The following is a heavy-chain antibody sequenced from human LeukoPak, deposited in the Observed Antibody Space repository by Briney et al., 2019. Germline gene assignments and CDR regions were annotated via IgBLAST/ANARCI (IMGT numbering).Heavy chain of an antibody. Sequence: SETLSLTCAVYGGSFSGYYWSWNRQPPGKGLEWIGEINHSGSTNYNPSLKSRVTISVDTSKNQFSLKLSSVTAADTAVYYCARVGRYYDSSGPYDAFDIWGQGTMVTVSS. D-gene: IGHD3-22*01. CDR1: GGSFSGYY. V-gene: IGHV4-34*01. CDR3: ARVGRYYDSSGPYDAFDI. CDR2: INHSGST. J-gene: IGHJ3*02.